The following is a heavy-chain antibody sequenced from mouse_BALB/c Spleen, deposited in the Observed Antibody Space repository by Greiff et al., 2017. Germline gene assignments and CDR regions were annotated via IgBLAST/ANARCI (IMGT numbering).Heavy chain of an antibody. J-gene: IGHJ2*01. CDR3: AREGGEGPLDFDY. Sequence: EVQLVESGGGLVKPGGSLKLSCAASGFTFSSYAMSWVRQTPEKRLEWVASISSGGSTYYPDSVKGRFTISRDNARNILYLQMSSLRSEDTAMYYCAREGGEGPLDFDYWGQGTTLTVSS. CDR1: GFTFSSYA. CDR2: ISSGGST. V-gene: IGHV5-6-5*01.